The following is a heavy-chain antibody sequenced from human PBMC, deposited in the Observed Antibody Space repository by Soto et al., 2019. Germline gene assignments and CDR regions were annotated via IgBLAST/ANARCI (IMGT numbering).Heavy chain of an antibody. J-gene: IGHJ5*02. CDR2: INHSGST. CDR1: GGSFSGYY. CDR3: AMDPTYYDFWSGSPTPWFDP. Sequence: SETLFLTCAVYGGSFSGYYWSWIRQPPGKGLEWIGEINHSGSTNYNPSLKSRVTISVDTSKNQFSLKLSSVTAADTAVFYCAMDPTYYDFWSGSPTPWFDPWGQGTLVTVSS. V-gene: IGHV4-34*01. D-gene: IGHD3-3*01.